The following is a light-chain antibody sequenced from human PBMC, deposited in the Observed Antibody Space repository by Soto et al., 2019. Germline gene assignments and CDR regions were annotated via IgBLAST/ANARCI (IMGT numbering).Light chain of an antibody. V-gene: IGLV1-44*01. Sequence: QSVLTQPPSASGTPGQRVTISCSGSSCNIGSNTVNWYQQLPGTAPKLLIYSSNQRPSGVPDRFSGSKSGTSASLAISGLQSEDEADYYCAAWDDSLNGPVFGGGTQLTVL. CDR1: SCNIGSNT. J-gene: IGLJ7*01. CDR3: AAWDDSLNGPV. CDR2: SSN.